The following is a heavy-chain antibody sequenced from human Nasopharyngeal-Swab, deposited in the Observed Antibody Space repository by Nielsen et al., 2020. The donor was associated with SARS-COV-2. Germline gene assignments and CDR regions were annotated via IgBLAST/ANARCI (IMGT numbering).Heavy chain of an antibody. CDR3: AKAPWTYSSSWSDY. CDR1: GFTFSSYA. CDR2: ISGSGGST. D-gene: IGHD6-13*01. J-gene: IGHJ4*02. Sequence: GESLKISCAASGFTFSSYAMSWVRQAPGKGLEWVSAISGSGGSTYYADSVKGRFTISRDNSKNTLYLQMNRLRAEDTAVYYCAKAPWTYSSSWSDYWGQGTLVTVSS. V-gene: IGHV3-23*01.